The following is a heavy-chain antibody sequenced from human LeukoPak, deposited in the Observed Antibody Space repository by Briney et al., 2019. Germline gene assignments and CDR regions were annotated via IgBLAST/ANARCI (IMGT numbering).Heavy chain of an antibody. Sequence: ASVKVSCKASGYTFTSYDINWVRQATGQGLEWMGWMNPNSGNTGYAQKFQGRVTMTRNTSISTAYMELSSLRSEDTAVYYCARKKFVVVPAAPALYYYYGMDVWGQGTTVTVSS. CDR2: MNPNSGNT. CDR3: ARKKFVVVPAAPALYYYYGMDV. D-gene: IGHD2-2*01. J-gene: IGHJ6*02. V-gene: IGHV1-8*01. CDR1: GYTFTSYD.